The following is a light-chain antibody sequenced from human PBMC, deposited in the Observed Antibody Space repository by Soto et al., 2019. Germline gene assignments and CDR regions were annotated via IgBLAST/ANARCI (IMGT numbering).Light chain of an antibody. CDR1: QSVNIN. J-gene: IGKJ5*01. Sequence: EILMTQSPATLSVSPGERATLSCRASQSVNINLAWYQQKPGQAPRLLIYGASTRATGIPARFSGSGSGTDFTLTISSLEPEDFAVYYCQQRSNWPPITFGQGTRLEIK. V-gene: IGKV3-15*01. CDR2: GAS. CDR3: QQRSNWPPIT.